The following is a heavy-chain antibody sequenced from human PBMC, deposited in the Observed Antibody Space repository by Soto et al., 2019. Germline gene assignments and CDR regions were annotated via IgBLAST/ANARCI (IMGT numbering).Heavy chain of an antibody. CDR1: GFTFSSYS. D-gene: IGHD6-13*01. CDR3: ARLAGSYYYYYMDV. V-gene: IGHV3-21*01. J-gene: IGHJ6*03. CDR2: ISSSSSYI. Sequence: GGSLRLSCAASGFTFSSYSMNWVRQAPGKGLEWVSSISSSSSYIYYADSVKGRFTISRDNAKNSLYLQMNSLRAEDTAVYYCARLAGSYYYYYMDVWGKGTTVTVSS.